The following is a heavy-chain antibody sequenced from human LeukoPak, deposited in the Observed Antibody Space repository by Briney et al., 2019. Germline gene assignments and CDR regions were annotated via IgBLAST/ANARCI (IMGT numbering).Heavy chain of an antibody. CDR1: GFTFSSYW. J-gene: IGHJ4*02. D-gene: IGHD2-2*01. CDR2: INSDGSST. Sequence: TGGSLRLSCAVSGFTFSSYWMHWVRQAPGKGLVWVSRINSDGSSTSYADSVKGRFTISRDNAKDTLYLQMNSLRVEDTAVYYCASHCSSTSCPDYWGQGTLVTVSS. V-gene: IGHV3-74*01. CDR3: ASHCSSTSCPDY.